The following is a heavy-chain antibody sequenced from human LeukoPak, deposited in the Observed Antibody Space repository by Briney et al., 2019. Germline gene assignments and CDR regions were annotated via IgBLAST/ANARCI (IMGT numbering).Heavy chain of an antibody. CDR3: TRQGVFYSDSSAFYY. J-gene: IGHJ4*02. D-gene: IGHD3-22*01. CDR1: GYRFTDYW. V-gene: IGHV5-51*01. CDR2: IYPGDSDT. Sequence: GESLKISCKASGYRFTDYWIGWMRQMPGKGLELMGTIYPGDSDTRYSPSFQGQVTISADKSITTAYLQWSSLKASDTAIYYCTRQGVFYSDSSAFYYWGQGTLVTVSS.